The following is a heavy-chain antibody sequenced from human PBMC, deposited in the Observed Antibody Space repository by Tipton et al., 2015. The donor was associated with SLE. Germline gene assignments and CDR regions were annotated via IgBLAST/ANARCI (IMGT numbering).Heavy chain of an antibody. Sequence: TLSLTCTVSGGSISSSSYYWGWIRQPPGKGLEWIGSIYYSGSTYNNPSLKSRVTISVDTSKNQFSLKLSSVTAADTAVYYCARERGDAFDIWGQGTMVTVSS. CDR1: GGSISSSSYY. CDR2: IYYSGST. CDR3: ARERGDAFDI. D-gene: IGHD3-10*01. V-gene: IGHV4-39*07. J-gene: IGHJ3*02.